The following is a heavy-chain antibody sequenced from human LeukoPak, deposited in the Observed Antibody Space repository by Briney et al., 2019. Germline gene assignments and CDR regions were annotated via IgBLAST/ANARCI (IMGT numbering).Heavy chain of an antibody. J-gene: IGHJ6*04. Sequence: PGGSLRLSCAGSGCTFSNYGMHWVRQAPGKGLEWVTVISYDGRNKYYADSVKGRFTVSRDNSKNTLYLQMNSLRAEDTAVYYCAKGLYSSSYYYYGMDVWGKGTTVTVSS. D-gene: IGHD6-13*01. V-gene: IGHV3-30*18. CDR2: ISYDGRNK. CDR3: AKGLYSSSYYYYGMDV. CDR1: GCTFSNYG.